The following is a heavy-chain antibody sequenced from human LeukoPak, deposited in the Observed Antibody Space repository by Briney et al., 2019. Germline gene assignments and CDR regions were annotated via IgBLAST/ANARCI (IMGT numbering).Heavy chain of an antibody. CDR2: ISYDGSNK. CDR3: ATDPDSSGYYYPIFDY. Sequence: GGSLRLSCAASGFTFSSYAMHWVRQAPGKGLEWVAVISYDGSNKYYADSVKGRFTISRDNSKNTLYLQMNSLRAEDTAVYYCATDPDSSGYYYPIFDYWGQGTLVTVSS. D-gene: IGHD3-22*01. CDR1: GFTFSSYA. V-gene: IGHV3-30*04. J-gene: IGHJ4*02.